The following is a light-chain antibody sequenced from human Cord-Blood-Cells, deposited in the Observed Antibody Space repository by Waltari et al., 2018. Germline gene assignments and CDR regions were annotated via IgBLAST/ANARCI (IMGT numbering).Light chain of an antibody. CDR3: HQSSSLPFT. V-gene: IGKV6-21*01. J-gene: IGKJ3*01. CDR2: YAS. Sequence: DIVLTQSPDFQSVTPKDKVTITRRASQNIGSNLHWYQQKPEQPPKLLIKYASQSFSGVPSRFSGSGSGTDFTLTINSLEAEDVATYYCHQSSSLPFTFGPGTKVDIK. CDR1: QNIGSN.